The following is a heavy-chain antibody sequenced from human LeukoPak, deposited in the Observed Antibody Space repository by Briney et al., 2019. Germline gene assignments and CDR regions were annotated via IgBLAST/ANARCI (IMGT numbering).Heavy chain of an antibody. J-gene: IGHJ4*02. V-gene: IGHV1-46*01. D-gene: IGHD1-26*01. Sequence: ASVTVSCKASGYTFTSYYMHWVRQAPGQGLEWMGIINPSGGSTSYAQKFQGRVTMTRDMSTSTVYMELSSLRSEDTAVYYCARMPKWELSYFDYWGQGTLVTVSS. CDR3: ARMPKWELSYFDY. CDR2: INPSGGST. CDR1: GYTFTSYY.